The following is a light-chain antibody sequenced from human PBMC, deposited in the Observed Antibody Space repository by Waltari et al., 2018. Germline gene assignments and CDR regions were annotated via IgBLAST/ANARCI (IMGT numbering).Light chain of an antibody. CDR3: SSYAGSSKGV. J-gene: IGLJ2*01. V-gene: IGLV2-23*02. CDR2: AVS. CDR1: SSAVGNYKR. Sequence: QSALTQPASVSGSPGQSLTISSTGTSSAVGNYKRVSWYQQHPGKAPKLMIYAVSKRPSGVSDRFSGSKSGDMASLTISGLQPEDEAEYFCSSYAGSSKGVFGGGTKVTVL.